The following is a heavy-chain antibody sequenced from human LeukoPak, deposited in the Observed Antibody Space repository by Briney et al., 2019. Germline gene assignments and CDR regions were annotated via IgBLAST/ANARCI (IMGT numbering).Heavy chain of an antibody. Sequence: TGGSLRLSCAASGFSVSSNYVNWVRQAPGKGLEWISLIYSDSSTYYADSVKGRFSISRDNSKNTLFLQMNSLRAEDAAIYYCARGSDDNNYYLDYWGQGTLVTVSS. J-gene: IGHJ4*02. V-gene: IGHV3-66*01. CDR3: ARGSDDNNYYLDY. CDR2: IYSDSST. D-gene: IGHD4-11*01. CDR1: GFSVSSNY.